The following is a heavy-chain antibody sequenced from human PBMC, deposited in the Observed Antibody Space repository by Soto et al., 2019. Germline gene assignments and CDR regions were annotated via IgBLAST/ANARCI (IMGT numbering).Heavy chain of an antibody. J-gene: IGHJ4*02. D-gene: IGHD1-1*01. Sequence: PGGSLRLSCAASGFTFSSYGMHWVRQAPGKGLEWVAVISYDGSNKYYADSVKGRFTISRDNSKNTLYLQMNSLRAEDTAVYYCAKDLEAPSFDYWGQGTLVTVSS. CDR2: ISYDGSNK. CDR3: AKDLEAPSFDY. CDR1: GFTFSSYG. V-gene: IGHV3-30*18.